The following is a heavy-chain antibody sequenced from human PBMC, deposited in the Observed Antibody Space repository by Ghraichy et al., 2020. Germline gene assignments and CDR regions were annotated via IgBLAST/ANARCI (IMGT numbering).Heavy chain of an antibody. V-gene: IGHV3-7*04. Sequence: GGSLRLSCAASGFTFSSYWMSWVRQAPGKGLEWVANIKQDGSEKYYVDSVKGRFTISRDNAKNSLYLQMNSLRAEDTAVYYCARGTYSYADPFDYWGQGTLVTVSS. CDR1: GFTFSSYW. D-gene: IGHD5-18*01. J-gene: IGHJ4*02. CDR3: ARGTYSYADPFDY. CDR2: IKQDGSEK.